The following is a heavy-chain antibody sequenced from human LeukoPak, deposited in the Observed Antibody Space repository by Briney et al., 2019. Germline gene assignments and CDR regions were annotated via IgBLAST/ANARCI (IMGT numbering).Heavy chain of an antibody. D-gene: IGHD3-3*01. CDR3: AVRGSVRFLKI. CDR2: FDPEDGET. J-gene: IGHJ3*02. CDR1: GYTLTELS. Sequence: ASVKVSCKVSGYTLTELSMHWVRQAPGKGLEWMGGFDPEDGETIYAQKFQGRVTTTEDTSTDTAYMELSSLRSEDTAVYYCAVRGSVRFLKIWGQGTMVTVSS. V-gene: IGHV1-24*01.